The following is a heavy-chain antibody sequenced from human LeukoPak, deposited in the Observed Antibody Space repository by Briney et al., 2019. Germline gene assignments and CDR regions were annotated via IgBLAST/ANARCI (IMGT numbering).Heavy chain of an antibody. CDR1: GFTFSSYG. V-gene: IGHV3-30*18. CDR2: ISYDGSNK. Sequence: PGRSLRLSCAASGFTFSSYGMHWVRQAPGKGLEWVAVISYDGSNKYYADSVKGRFTISRDNSKNTLYLQMNSLRAEDTAVYYCAKDRCLGSGGSCYSSHRRFDYWAQGTLVTVSS. D-gene: IGHD2-15*01. J-gene: IGHJ4*02. CDR3: AKDRCLGSGGSCYSSHRRFDY.